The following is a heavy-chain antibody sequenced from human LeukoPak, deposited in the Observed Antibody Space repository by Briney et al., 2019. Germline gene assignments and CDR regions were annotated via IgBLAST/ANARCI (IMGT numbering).Heavy chain of an antibody. D-gene: IGHD1-26*01. CDR2: ITRSSSYI. CDR3: ARDPYSGGYGDYYYYYMDV. Sequence: GGSLRLSCAASGFTFSSYNMNWVRQAPGKGLEWVSSITRSSSYIYYADSVKGRFTISRDNAKNSLYLQINSLRAGDTAVYYCARDPYSGGYGDYYYYYMDVWGKGTTVTISS. CDR1: GFTFSSYN. V-gene: IGHV3-21*03. J-gene: IGHJ6*03.